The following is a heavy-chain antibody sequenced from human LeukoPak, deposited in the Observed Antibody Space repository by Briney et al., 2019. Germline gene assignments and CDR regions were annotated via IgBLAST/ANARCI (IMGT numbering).Heavy chain of an antibody. CDR3: ARESQQLAFDY. Sequence: QTGGSLRLSCAASGFTFSSYAMHWVRQAPGKGLEWVAVIWYDGSNKYYADSVKGRFTISRDNSKNTLYLQMNSLRAEDTAVYYCARESQQLAFDYWGQGTLVTVSS. V-gene: IGHV3-33*08. J-gene: IGHJ4*02. D-gene: IGHD6-13*01. CDR1: GFTFSSYA. CDR2: IWYDGSNK.